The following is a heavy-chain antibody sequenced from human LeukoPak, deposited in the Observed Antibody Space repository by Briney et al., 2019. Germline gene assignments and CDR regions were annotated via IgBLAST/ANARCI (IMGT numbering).Heavy chain of an antibody. CDR2: MNPNSGNT. CDR1: GYTFTSYG. D-gene: IGHD3-22*01. CDR3: ARGTGAYYYDSSGYGVDY. V-gene: IGHV1-8*02. J-gene: IGHJ4*02. Sequence: ASVKVSCKASGYTFTSYGISWVRQATGQGLEWMGWMNPNSGNTGYAQKFQGRVTMTRNTSISTAYMELSSLRSEDTAVYYCARGTGAYYYDSSGYGVDYWGQGTLVTVSS.